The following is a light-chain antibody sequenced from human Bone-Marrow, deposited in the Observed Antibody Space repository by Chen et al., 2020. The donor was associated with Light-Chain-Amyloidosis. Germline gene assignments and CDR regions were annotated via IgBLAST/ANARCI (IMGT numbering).Light chain of an antibody. CDR1: DLPTKY. CDR2: RDT. Sequence: SYELTQPPSVSVSPGQTARLTCSGDDLPTKYAYWYQQKPGQAPVLVIHRDTERPSGISERFSGSSSGTTATLTSRGVQAEDEADYHCQSADSSGTYEGIFGGGTKLTVL. J-gene: IGLJ2*01. V-gene: IGLV3-25*03. CDR3: QSADSSGTYEGI.